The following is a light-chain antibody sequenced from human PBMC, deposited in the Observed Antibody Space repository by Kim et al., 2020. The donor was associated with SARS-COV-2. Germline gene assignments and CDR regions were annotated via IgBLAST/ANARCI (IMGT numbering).Light chain of an antibody. CDR3: QQYNNWPPLT. CDR2: GAS. Sequence: LSCRASQTVSSNLAWYQQRPGQAPRLLIYGASTRATGIPARFSGSGSGTEFTLTISSLQSEDFATYYCQQYNNWPPLTFGGGTKVEIK. V-gene: IGKV3-15*01. J-gene: IGKJ4*01. CDR1: QTVSSN.